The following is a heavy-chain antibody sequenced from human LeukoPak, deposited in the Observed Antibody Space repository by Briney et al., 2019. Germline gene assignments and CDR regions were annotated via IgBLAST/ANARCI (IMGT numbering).Heavy chain of an antibody. CDR1: GFTCSSYG. D-gene: IGHD4-17*01. CDR2: IWYDGSNK. Sequence: PGGSLRLSCAASGFTCSSYGMHWVRQAPGKGLEWVAVIWYDGSNKYYADSVKGRFTISRDNSKNTLYLQMNSLRAEDTAVYYCARDGDGDYVGSIDYWGQGTLVTVSS. J-gene: IGHJ4*02. V-gene: IGHV3-33*01. CDR3: ARDGDGDYVGSIDY.